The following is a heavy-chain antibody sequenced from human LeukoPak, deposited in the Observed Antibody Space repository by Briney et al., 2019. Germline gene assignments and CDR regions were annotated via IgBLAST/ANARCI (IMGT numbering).Heavy chain of an antibody. V-gene: IGHV3-66*04. CDR2: IYSGGRT. CDR1: GFTVSINY. J-gene: IGHJ5*02. D-gene: IGHD6-19*01. Sequence: GGSLRLSCAASGFTVSINYMSWVRQAPGKGLEWVSVIYSGGRTYYAASVKGRFTISRDNSKNTLFLQMNSLSAEDTAVYYCARHSSGWYYNWFDPWGQGTLVTVSS. CDR3: ARHSSGWYYNWFDP.